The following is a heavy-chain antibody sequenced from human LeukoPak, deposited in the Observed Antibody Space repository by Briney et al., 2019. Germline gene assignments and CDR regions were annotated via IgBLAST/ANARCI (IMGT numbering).Heavy chain of an antibody. D-gene: IGHD5-18*01. CDR1: SGSINNHY. Sequence: SETLSPTCIVSSGSINNHYWSWIRQPPGKGLEWIGYIYDSWNTNYNPSLQSRVTIPMDASRNQFSLNLTSVTAADTAVYYCARDQIGYGLDYWGQGTLVTVSS. J-gene: IGHJ4*02. CDR2: IYDSWNT. CDR3: ARDQIGYGLDY. V-gene: IGHV4-59*11.